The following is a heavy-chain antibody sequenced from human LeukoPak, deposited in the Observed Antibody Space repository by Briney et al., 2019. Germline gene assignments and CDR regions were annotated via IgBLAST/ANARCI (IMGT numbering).Heavy chain of an antibody. Sequence: GGTLRLSCAASGFTFSSYGMSWVRQAPGKGLEWVSAISGSGGSTYYADSVKGRFTISRDNSKNTLYLQMNSLRAEDTAVYYCAKVNVRRWFDPWGQGTLVTVSS. CDR1: GFTFSSYG. D-gene: IGHD3-10*02. CDR3: AKVNVRRWFDP. V-gene: IGHV3-23*01. J-gene: IGHJ5*02. CDR2: ISGSGGST.